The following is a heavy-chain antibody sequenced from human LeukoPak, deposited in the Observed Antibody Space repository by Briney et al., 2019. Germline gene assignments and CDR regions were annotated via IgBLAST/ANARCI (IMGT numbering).Heavy chain of an antibody. CDR3: AKEGDYYDSSGHSSTAFDI. V-gene: IGHV3-23*01. CDR1: GLTFDNYA. D-gene: IGHD3-22*01. J-gene: IGHJ3*02. CDR2: TSGSGATT. Sequence: PGGSLRLSCEASGLTFDNYAMNWVRQAPGKGLEWVSGTSGSGATTYYAHSVKGRFTISRDNSKNTLYLQMNSLRADDTALYYCAKEGDYYDSSGHSSTAFDIWGQGTMVAVSS.